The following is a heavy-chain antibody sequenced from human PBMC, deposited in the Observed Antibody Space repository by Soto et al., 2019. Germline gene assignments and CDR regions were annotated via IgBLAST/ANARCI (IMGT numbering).Heavy chain of an antibody. Sequence: QVQLVQSGAEVKKPGASVKVSCKASGYTFTSYGISWVRQAPGQGLEWMGWISAYNGNTNYAQKLQGRVTMTTDTSTSTADMELRSRISDDTAVYYCAREMTTATNDYWGQGTLVTVSS. CDR2: ISAYNGNT. V-gene: IGHV1-18*01. D-gene: IGHD4-17*01. CDR1: GYTFTSYG. CDR3: AREMTTATNDY. J-gene: IGHJ4*02.